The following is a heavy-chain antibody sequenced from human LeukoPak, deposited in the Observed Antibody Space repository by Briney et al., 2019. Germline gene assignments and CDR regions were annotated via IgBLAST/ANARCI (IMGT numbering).Heavy chain of an antibody. J-gene: IGHJ4*02. D-gene: IGHD3-22*01. CDR2: IGGSDGKT. CDR1: GFTFSRCA. V-gene: IGHV3-23*01. CDR3: AKDYYDSSSTYYFDY. Sequence: GGSLRLSCAASGFTFSRCAMGWVRQIPGKGLEWVAGIGGSDGKTYYADPVKGRFNISRDNSKNTLYLQMNSLRAEDTAVYYCAKDYYDSSSTYYFDYWGQGTLVTVSS.